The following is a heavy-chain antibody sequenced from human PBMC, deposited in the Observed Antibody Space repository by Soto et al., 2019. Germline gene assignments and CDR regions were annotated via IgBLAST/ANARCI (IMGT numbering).Heavy chain of an antibody. J-gene: IGHJ4*02. D-gene: IGHD6-13*01. CDR3: ARRLKGKHPAAGTVMYFDY. CDR1: GFTFSSYA. CDR2: ISGSGGST. Sequence: GGSLRLSCAASGFTFSSYAMSWVRQAPGKGLEWVSAISGSGGSTYYADSVKGRFTISRDNSKNTLYLQMNSLRAEDTAVYYCARRLKGKHPAAGTVMYFDYWGQGTLVTVSS. V-gene: IGHV3-23*01.